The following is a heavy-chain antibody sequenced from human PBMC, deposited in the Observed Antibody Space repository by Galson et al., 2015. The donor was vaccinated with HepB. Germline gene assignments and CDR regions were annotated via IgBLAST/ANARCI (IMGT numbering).Heavy chain of an antibody. CDR2: ISDSGGIT. CDR3: ARSGWNDY. Sequence: SLRLSCAASGFTFSSYVMNWVRQAPGKGLEWVSAISDSGGITYYADSVGGRFTISRDNSRNTLYLQMNSLTADDTAVYYCARSGWNDYWGQGTLVTVSS. CDR1: GFTFSSYV. J-gene: IGHJ4*02. V-gene: IGHV3-23*01. D-gene: IGHD6-19*01.